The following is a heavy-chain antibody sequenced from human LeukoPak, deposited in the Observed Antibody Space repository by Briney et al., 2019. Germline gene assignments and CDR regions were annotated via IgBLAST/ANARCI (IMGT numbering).Heavy chain of an antibody. CDR1: GFTFSSYA. Sequence: GRSLRLSCAASGFTFSSYAMHWVRQAPGKGLEWVAVISYDGSNKYYADSVKGRFTISRDNSKNTLYLQMNSLRAEDTAVYYCARDGSEISPMVRGVIINRPGGMDVWGQGTTVTVSS. J-gene: IGHJ6*02. D-gene: IGHD3-10*01. CDR2: ISYDGSNK. CDR3: ARDGSEISPMVRGVIINRPGGMDV. V-gene: IGHV3-30*04.